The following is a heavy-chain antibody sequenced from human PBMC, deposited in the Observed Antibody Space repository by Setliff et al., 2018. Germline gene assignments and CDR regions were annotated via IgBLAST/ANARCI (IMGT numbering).Heavy chain of an antibody. CDR1: GFSLSTSGVG. D-gene: IGHD2-2*01. Sequence: SGPTLVNPTQTLTLTCTFSGFSLSTSGVGVGWIRQPPGKALEWLALIYWDDDKRYSPSLKSRLTITKDTSKNQVVLTVTNMDPVDTATYYCARITESSTSCYAVDYWGQGTLVTVSS. CDR2: IYWDDDK. V-gene: IGHV2-5*02. CDR3: ARITESSTSCYAVDY. J-gene: IGHJ4*02.